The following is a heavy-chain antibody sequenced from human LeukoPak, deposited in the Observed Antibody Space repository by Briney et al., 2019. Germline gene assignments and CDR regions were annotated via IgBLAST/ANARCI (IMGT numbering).Heavy chain of an antibody. CDR2: INPNSGGT. J-gene: IGHJ3*02. D-gene: IGHD3-3*01. CDR3: ARERTYDFWSGLRYAFDI. CDR1: GYTFTGYY. V-gene: IGHV1-2*02. Sequence: ASVKVSCKASGYTFTGYYMHWVRQAPGQGLEWMGWINPNSGGTNYAQKFQGRVTMTRDTSISTAYMELSRLRSDDTAVYYCARERTYDFWSGLRYAFDIWGQGTMVTVSA.